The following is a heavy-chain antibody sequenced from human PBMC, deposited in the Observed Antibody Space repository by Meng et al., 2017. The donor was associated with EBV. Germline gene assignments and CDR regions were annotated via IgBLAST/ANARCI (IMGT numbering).Heavy chain of an antibody. J-gene: IGHJ5*02. CDR3: ARRGGVADWFDP. Sequence: QVTLVQSGAAVKKQGSYVKVSCKVSGHTFTSFAMHWVRQAPGQRLEWMGWINAGDGNTKYSQKFQGRVTITRDTSASTAYMELSSLRSEDTAVYYCARRGGVADWFDPWGQGTLVTVSS. V-gene: IGHV1-3*01. D-gene: IGHD2-15*01. CDR2: INAGDGNT. CDR1: GHTFTSFA.